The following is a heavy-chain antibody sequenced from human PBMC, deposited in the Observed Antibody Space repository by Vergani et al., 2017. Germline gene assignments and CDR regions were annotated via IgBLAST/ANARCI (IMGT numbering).Heavy chain of an antibody. V-gene: IGHV3-30*02. CDR3: AKAGSVASESLQYNYYMDV. J-gene: IGHJ6*03. Sequence: QVQLVETGGGVVQPGGSLRLYCATSGFSFNTYGAHWVRQAPGKGLEWVAFIGYDGRIKYNVDSVKGRFTISRDTSKKTLSLQMRSLRADDTAVYYCAKAGSVASESLQYNYYMDVWGRGTTVTVS. CDR2: IGYDGRIK. D-gene: IGHD4-11*01. CDR1: GFSFNTYG.